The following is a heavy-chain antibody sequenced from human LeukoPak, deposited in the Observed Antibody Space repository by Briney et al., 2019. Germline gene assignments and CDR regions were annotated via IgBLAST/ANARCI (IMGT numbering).Heavy chain of an antibody. Sequence: GGSLRLSCAASGFTFNNYVMTWVRQAPGKGLEYVSAISDTGGNTYYADPVKGRFTISRDNSKNTLYLQMNSLRAEDSAVYYCTMILQPHLQSYYYGMDVWGQGTTVTVSS. V-gene: IGHV3-23*01. CDR1: GFTFNNYV. J-gene: IGHJ6*02. CDR3: TMILQPHLQSYYYGMDV. D-gene: IGHD3-16*01. CDR2: ISDTGGNT.